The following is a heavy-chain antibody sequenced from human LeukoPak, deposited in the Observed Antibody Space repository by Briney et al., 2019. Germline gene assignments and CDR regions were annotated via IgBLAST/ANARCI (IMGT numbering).Heavy chain of an antibody. D-gene: IGHD2-15*01. Sequence: SKTLSLTCAVYGGSFSGYYWSWIRQPPGKGLEWIGEINHSGSTNYNPSLKSRVTISVDTSKNQFSLKLSSVTAADTAVYYCARGEVVVAATPLGWFDPWGQGTLVTVSS. J-gene: IGHJ5*02. V-gene: IGHV4-34*01. CDR3: ARGEVVVAATPLGWFDP. CDR1: GGSFSGYY. CDR2: INHSGST.